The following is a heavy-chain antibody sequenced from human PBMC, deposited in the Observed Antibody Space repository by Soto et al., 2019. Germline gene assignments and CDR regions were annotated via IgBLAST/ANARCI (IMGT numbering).Heavy chain of an antibody. J-gene: IGHJ6*02. CDR2: INIDGRGP. D-gene: IGHD4-17*01. CDR3: VRDSYAPHV. CDR1: GFTFSHYW. V-gene: IGHV3-74*03. Sequence: EEKLLESGGGSVQPGGSLRPSCAASGFTFSHYWMHWVLQPPGKGLVWVLGINIDGRGPTYADSVKGRFTISRDKAKNTVFLEMKNLSAEDTAVYYCVRDSYAPHVWGQGTTVTVSS.